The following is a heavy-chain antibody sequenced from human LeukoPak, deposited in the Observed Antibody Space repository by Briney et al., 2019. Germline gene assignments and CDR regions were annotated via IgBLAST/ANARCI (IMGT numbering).Heavy chain of an antibody. Sequence: SETLSLTCTVSGGSISSYYWSWIRQPAGKGLEWIGRIYTSGGTNYNPSLKSRVTMSVDTSKNQFSLKLSSVTAADTAVYYCARDGYYYDSSGYYEKMYYFDYWGQGTLVTVSS. CDR2: IYTSGGT. CDR3: ARDGYYYDSSGYYEKMYYFDY. V-gene: IGHV4-4*07. D-gene: IGHD3-22*01. CDR1: GGSISSYY. J-gene: IGHJ4*02.